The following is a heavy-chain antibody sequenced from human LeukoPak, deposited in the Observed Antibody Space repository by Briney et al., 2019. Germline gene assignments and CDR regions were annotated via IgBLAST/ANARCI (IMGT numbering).Heavy chain of an antibody. Sequence: GGSLRLSCAASGFTVSSNYMSWVRQAPGKGLEWVSFIYSGGSTYYADSVKGRFTISSDNSKNTLYLQMNSLRVEDTAVYYCARVGEGAAKDWGQGTLVTVSS. CDR3: ARVGEGAAKD. CDR1: GFTVSSNY. J-gene: IGHJ4*02. D-gene: IGHD1-26*01. CDR2: IYSGGST. V-gene: IGHV3-53*01.